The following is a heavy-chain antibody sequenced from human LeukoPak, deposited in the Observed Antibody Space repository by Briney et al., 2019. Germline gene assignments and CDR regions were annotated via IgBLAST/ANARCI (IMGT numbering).Heavy chain of an antibody. CDR1: GGSFSGYY. D-gene: IGHD3-16*02. CDR3: ARAITFGGVIAPGY. CDR2: INHSGST. V-gene: IGHV4-34*01. J-gene: IGHJ4*02. Sequence: PSETLSLTCAVYGGSFSGYYWSWIRQSPGKGLEWIGEINHSGSTNYNPSLKSRVTISVDTSKNQFSLKLSSVTAADTAVYYCARAITFGGVIAPGYWGQGTLVTVSS.